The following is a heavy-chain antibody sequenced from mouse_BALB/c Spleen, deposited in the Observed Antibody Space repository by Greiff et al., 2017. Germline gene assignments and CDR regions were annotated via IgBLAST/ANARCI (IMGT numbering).Heavy chain of an antibody. V-gene: IGHV5-17*02. Sequence: EVMLVESGGGLVQPGGSRKLSCAASGFTFSSFGMHWVRQAPEKGLEWVAYISSGSSTIYYADTVKGRFTISRDNPKNTLFLQMTSLRSEDTAMYYCAREGYWSFDVWGAGTTVTVSS. CDR1: GFTFSSFG. CDR3: AREGYWSFDV. J-gene: IGHJ1*01. CDR2: ISSGSSTI.